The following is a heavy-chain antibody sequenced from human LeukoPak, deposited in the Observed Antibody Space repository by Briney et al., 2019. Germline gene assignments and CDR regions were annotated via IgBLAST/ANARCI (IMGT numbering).Heavy chain of an antibody. CDR1: GFTFSDYY. Sequence: GGSLRLSCAAPGFTFSDYYMSWIRQAPGKGLEWVAVISYDGSNKYYADSVKGRFTISRDNSKNTLYLQMNSLRAEDTAVYYCARDHVPAISLYYFDYWGQGTLVTVSS. CDR2: ISYDGSNK. V-gene: IGHV3-30-3*01. D-gene: IGHD6-6*01. J-gene: IGHJ4*02. CDR3: ARDHVPAISLYYFDY.